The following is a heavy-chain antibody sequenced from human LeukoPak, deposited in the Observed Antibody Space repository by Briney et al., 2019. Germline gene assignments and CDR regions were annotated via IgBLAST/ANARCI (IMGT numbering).Heavy chain of an antibody. CDR3: AKERPTYCSGGSCYIDY. J-gene: IGHJ4*02. Sequence: GGSLRLSCAASGFTFSSYGMRWVRQAPGKGLEWVAFIRYDGSNKYYADSVKGRFTISRDNSKNTLYLQMNSLRAEDTAVYYCAKERPTYCSGGSCYIDYWGQGTLVTVSS. CDR2: IRYDGSNK. D-gene: IGHD2-15*01. V-gene: IGHV3-30*02. CDR1: GFTFSSYG.